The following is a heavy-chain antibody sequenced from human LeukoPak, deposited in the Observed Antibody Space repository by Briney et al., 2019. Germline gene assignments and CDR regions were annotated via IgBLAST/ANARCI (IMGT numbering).Heavy chain of an antibody. J-gene: IGHJ4*01. CDR3: AKELRKVIAAAGTSGFDS. V-gene: IGHV3-43*01. CDR2: INRDGGST. Sequence: GGSLRLSCAASGFNFDDYTMHWVRQIPGKGLEWVSLINRDGGSTIYADSVKGRFTISRDTRKNFLYLQMISLRTEDTALYYCAKELRKVIAAAGTSGFDSWGRGTLVTVSS. D-gene: IGHD6-13*01. CDR1: GFNFDDYT.